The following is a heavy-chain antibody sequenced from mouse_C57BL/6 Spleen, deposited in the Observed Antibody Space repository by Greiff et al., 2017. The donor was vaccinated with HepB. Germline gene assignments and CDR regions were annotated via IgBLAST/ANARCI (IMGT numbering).Heavy chain of an antibody. CDR3: ARMDDGYIYAMDY. Sequence: QVQLQQSGPGLVAPSQSLSITCTVSGFSLTSYAISWVRQPPGKGLEWLGVIWTGGGTNYNSALKTRLSISKDNSKSQVFLKMNSLQTDDTARYYCARMDDGYIYAMDYWGQGTSVTVSS. J-gene: IGHJ4*01. V-gene: IGHV2-9-1*01. D-gene: IGHD2-3*01. CDR2: IWTGGGT. CDR1: GFSLTSYA.